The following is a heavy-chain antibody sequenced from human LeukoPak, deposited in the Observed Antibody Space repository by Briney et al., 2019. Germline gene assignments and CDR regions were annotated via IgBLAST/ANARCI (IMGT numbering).Heavy chain of an antibody. CDR2: ISSSSSYI. Sequence: GGSLRLSCAASGFTFSNYAMNWVRQAPGKGLEWVSSISSSSSYIYYADSVKGRFTISRDNAKNSLYLQMNSLRAEDTAVYYCARVYGSGSYHGYWGQGTLVTVSS. J-gene: IGHJ4*02. CDR1: GFTFSNYA. D-gene: IGHD3-10*01. CDR3: ARVYGSGSYHGY. V-gene: IGHV3-21*01.